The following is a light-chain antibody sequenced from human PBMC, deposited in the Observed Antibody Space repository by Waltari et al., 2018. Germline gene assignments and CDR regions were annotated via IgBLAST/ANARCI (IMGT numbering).Light chain of an antibody. CDR2: EVS. V-gene: IGLV2-14*01. J-gene: IGLJ1*01. CDR1: DSDVGAYNF. Sequence: ALTRPASVPGSPGQSITISCTGTDSDVGAYNFVSWYRPHPGKAPHPLFYEVSERPPGVPDRLSGSNSDSTASLTISGLQAEDEAVYYCSSYTTSNAPGVFGTGTKVTVL. CDR3: SSYTTSNAPGV.